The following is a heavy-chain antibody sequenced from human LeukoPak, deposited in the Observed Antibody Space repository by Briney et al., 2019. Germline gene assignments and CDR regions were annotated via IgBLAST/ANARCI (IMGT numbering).Heavy chain of an antibody. V-gene: IGHV3-7*01. Sequence: GGSLRLSCTASGFTFSGYWMSWVRQAPGKGLEWVANIRQDGSDKYYVDSVKGRFTISRDNAKNSLFLQMNSLRAEDTAVYFCTTDSGGGRPFDYWGQGTLVTVSS. CDR3: TTDSGGGRPFDY. J-gene: IGHJ4*02. CDR1: GFTFSGYW. CDR2: IRQDGSDK. D-gene: IGHD6-6*01.